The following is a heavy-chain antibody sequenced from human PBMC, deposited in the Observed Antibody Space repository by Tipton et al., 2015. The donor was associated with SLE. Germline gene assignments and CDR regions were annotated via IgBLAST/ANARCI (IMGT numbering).Heavy chain of an antibody. CDR2: IIPILGIA. V-gene: IGHV1-69*02. CDR3: ASWRSSSSVYYYGMDV. J-gene: IGHJ6*02. D-gene: IGHD6-6*01. CDR1: GGTFSSYT. Sequence: QSGPEVKKPGSSVKVSCKASGGTFSSYTISWVRQVPGQGLEWMGRIIPILGIANYAQKFQGRVTITADKSTSTAYMELSSLRSEDTAVYYCASWRSSSSVYYYGMDVWGQGTTVPVSS.